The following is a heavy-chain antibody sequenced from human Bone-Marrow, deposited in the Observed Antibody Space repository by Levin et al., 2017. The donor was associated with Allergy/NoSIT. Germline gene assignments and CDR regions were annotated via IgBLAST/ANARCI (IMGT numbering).Heavy chain of an antibody. CDR3: ARSGEAAHSSGYFDY. V-gene: IGHV3-74*01. D-gene: IGHD6-6*01. Sequence: PGGSLRLSCAASGFTFSSYWMHWVRQAPGKGLVWVSRINSDGSSTSYADSVKGRFTISRDNAKNTLYLQMNSLRAEDTAVYYCARSGEAAHSSGYFDYWGQGTLVTVSS. CDR2: INSDGSST. CDR1: GFTFSSYW. J-gene: IGHJ4*02.